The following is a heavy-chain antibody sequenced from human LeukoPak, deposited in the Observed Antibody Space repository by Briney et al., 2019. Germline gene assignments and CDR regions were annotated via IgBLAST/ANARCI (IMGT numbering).Heavy chain of an antibody. V-gene: IGHV4-59*01. CDR3: ARYSNAYAGARWFDH. CDR1: GGSISSYY. J-gene: IGHJ5*02. D-gene: IGHD2-21*01. Sequence: SETLSLTCTVSGGSISSYYWSWIRQSPGRELEWIGYTYYSGSTNYNPSLKSRVTISVDASKNQFSLILSSVTAADTAVYYCARYSNAYAGARWFDHWGQGTLVTVSS. CDR2: TYYSGST.